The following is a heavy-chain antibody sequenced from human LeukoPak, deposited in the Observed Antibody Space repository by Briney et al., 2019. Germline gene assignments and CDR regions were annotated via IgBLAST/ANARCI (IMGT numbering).Heavy chain of an antibody. D-gene: IGHD5-18*01. Sequence: PGGSLRLSCAASGFTFSSYAMSWVRQAPGKGLEWVSAISGSGGSTYYADSVKGRFTISRDNPKNTLYLQMNSLRAEDTAVYYCAKVHSYGFRYFDYWGQGTLVTVSS. CDR3: AKVHSYGFRYFDY. J-gene: IGHJ4*02. V-gene: IGHV3-23*01. CDR1: GFTFSSYA. CDR2: ISGSGGST.